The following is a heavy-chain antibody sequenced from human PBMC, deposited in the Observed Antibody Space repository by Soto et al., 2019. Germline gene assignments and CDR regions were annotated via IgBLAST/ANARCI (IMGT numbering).Heavy chain of an antibody. V-gene: IGHV1-2*04. CDR1: GYTFSGYY. Sequence: ASVKVSCKASGYTFSGYYMHWVRQAPGQGLEWMGWINPNSGGTNYAQKFQGWVTMNRDTSISTAYMELSRLRSDDTAVYYCARAQLTNWFDPWGQGTLVTVSS. CDR2: INPNSGGT. J-gene: IGHJ5*02. D-gene: IGHD2-2*01. CDR3: ARAQLTNWFDP.